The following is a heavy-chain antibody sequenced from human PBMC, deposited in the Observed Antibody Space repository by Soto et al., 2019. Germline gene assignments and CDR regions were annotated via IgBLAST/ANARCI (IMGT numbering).Heavy chain of an antibody. V-gene: IGHV3-23*01. CDR1: GFTFSKFA. Sequence: VQLLESGGTSVRPGGSLRLSCAASGFTFSKFAMSWVRQAPGKGLEWVSTISGSADITFNADSVKGRFTTSRDNSKNTLFVQMDSLRVEDTAVYYCARGGGYSYGFDYWGQGTLVTVSS. CDR2: ISGSADIT. CDR3: ARGGGYSYGFDY. J-gene: IGHJ4*02. D-gene: IGHD5-18*01.